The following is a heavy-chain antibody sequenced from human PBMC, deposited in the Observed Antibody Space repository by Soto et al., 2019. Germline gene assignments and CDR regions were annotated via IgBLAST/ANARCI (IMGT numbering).Heavy chain of an antibody. CDR2: IDYSGST. D-gene: IGHD5-12*01. V-gene: IGHV4-59*08. CDR1: GGSISSYY. CDR3: ARADIVAGYYFDY. Sequence: QVQLQESGPGLVKPSETLSLTCTVSGGSISSYYWSWIRQPPGKGLEWIGYIDYSGSTNYNPSLKSRVTMSVDTSKNHFSLKLSSVTAADTAVYYCARADIVAGYYFDYWGQGTLVTVSS. J-gene: IGHJ4*02.